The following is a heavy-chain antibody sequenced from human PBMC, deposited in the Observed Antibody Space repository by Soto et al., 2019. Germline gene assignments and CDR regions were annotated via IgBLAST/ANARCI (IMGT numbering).Heavy chain of an antibody. J-gene: IGHJ4*02. CDR2: ISNDAKKE. Sequence: GGSLRLSCAASGFTFSSYGMHWVRQAPGKGLERVALISNDAKKEYYADSVKGRFTISRDNSKNTLFLQMNSLRAEDTAVYYCARDKEGLGDYWGQGTLVTVSS. CDR1: GFTFSSYG. D-gene: IGHD3-10*01. V-gene: IGHV3-30*03. CDR3: ARDKEGLGDY.